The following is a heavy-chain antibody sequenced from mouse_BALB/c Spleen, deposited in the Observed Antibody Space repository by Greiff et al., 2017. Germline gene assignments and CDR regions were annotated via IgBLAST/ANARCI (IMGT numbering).Heavy chain of an antibody. J-gene: IGHJ2*01. CDR2: ISSGGSYT. D-gene: IGHD2-4*01. CDR3: ARGDYAFDY. CDR1: GFTFSSYG. V-gene: IGHV5-6*01. Sequence: EVMLVESGGDLVKPGGSLKLSCAASGFTFSSYGMSWVRQTPDKRLEWVATISSGGSYTYYPDSVKGRFTISRDNAKNTLYLQMSSLKSEDTAMYYCARGDYAFDYWGQGTTLTVSS.